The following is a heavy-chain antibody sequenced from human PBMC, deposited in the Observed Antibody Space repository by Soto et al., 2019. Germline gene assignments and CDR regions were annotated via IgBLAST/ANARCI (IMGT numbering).Heavy chain of an antibody. V-gene: IGHV3-23*01. J-gene: IGHJ4*02. Sequence: GGSLRLSCTASGFTFSNYAMSWVRQAPGKGLEWVSTFSSDGGGTYYADSVKGRFTISRDNSKNTLSLQMNSLRAEDTAVYYCTKANRYCSGANCFTFDYWGLGTLVTVSS. CDR3: TKANRYCSGANCFTFDY. CDR1: GFTFSNYA. CDR2: FSSDGGGT. D-gene: IGHD2-15*01.